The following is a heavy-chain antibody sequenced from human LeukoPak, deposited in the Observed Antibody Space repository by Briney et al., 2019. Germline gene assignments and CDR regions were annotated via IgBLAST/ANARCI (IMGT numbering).Heavy chain of an antibody. Sequence: ASVTVSCKASGGTFSSYAIGWVRQAPGQGLEWMGGIIPIFGTANYAQKFQGRVTITTDESTSTAYMELSSLRSEDTAVYYCARGVHDAFDIWGQGTMVTVSS. CDR2: IIPIFGTA. J-gene: IGHJ3*02. CDR3: ARGVHDAFDI. CDR1: GGTFSSYA. V-gene: IGHV1-69*05. D-gene: IGHD1-1*01.